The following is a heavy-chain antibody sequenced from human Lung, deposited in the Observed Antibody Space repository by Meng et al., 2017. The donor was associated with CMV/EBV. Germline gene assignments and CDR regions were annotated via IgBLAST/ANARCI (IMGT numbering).Heavy chain of an antibody. CDR2: ISPIFGTA. J-gene: IGHJ4*02. Sequence: GTFSNYAISWVRQAPGQGLEWMGGISPIFGTANYAQKFQGRVTITTDESTSTAYMELSSLRSEDTAVYYCARVRSRDYGDFYAHFDYWGQGTLVTVSS. CDR1: GTFSNYA. CDR3: ARVRSRDYGDFYAHFDY. V-gene: IGHV1-69*05. D-gene: IGHD4-17*01.